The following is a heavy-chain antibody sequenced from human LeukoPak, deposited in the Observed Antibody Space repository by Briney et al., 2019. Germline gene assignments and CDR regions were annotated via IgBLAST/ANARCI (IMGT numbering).Heavy chain of an antibody. CDR1: GFTFSNYA. V-gene: IGHV3-23*01. D-gene: IGHD3-10*01. Sequence: GGSLRLSCAASGFTFSNYAMSWVRQAPGKGLEWVSTISNTGSDTYYADSVQGRFTISRDNAENKLYLQMNNLRAEDTAIHYCAKVPYSDFGSGRPPFMDVWGQGTTVAVSS. CDR3: AKVPYSDFGSGRPPFMDV. J-gene: IGHJ6*02. CDR2: ISNTGSDT.